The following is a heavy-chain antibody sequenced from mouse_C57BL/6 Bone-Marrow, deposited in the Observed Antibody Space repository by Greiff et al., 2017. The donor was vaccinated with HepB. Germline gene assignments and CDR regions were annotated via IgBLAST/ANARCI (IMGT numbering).Heavy chain of an antibody. Sequence: QVQLQQSGAELVRPGTSVKMSCKASGYTFTNYWIGWAKQRPGHGLEWIGDIYPGGGYTNYNEKFKGKATLTADKSSLTAYMQFSSLTSEDSAIYYCARNYDYDGRYFDYWGQGTTLTVSS. CDR3: ARNYDYDGRYFDY. J-gene: IGHJ2*01. V-gene: IGHV1-63*01. CDR1: GYTFTNYW. CDR2: IYPGGGYT. D-gene: IGHD2-4*01.